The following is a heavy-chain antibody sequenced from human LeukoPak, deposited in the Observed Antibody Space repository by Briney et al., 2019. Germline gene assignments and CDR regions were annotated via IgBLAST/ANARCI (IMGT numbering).Heavy chain of an antibody. Sequence: SVKVSCKASGGSFSSNTLSWVRQAPGQGLEWVGGIIAKVNTPNYAQKFQGRVTITADESTNTIYLVVDSLRSDDTAVYYCARLVNWGPLGDYWGQGTVVTVSS. D-gene: IGHD3-16*01. CDR3: ARLVNWGPLGDY. CDR1: GGSFSSNT. J-gene: IGHJ4*02. CDR2: IIAKVNTP. V-gene: IGHV1-69*13.